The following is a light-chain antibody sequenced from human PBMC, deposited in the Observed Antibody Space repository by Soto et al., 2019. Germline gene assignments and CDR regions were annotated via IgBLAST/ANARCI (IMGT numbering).Light chain of an antibody. CDR1: SSDVGSFNF. J-gene: IGLJ1*01. Sequence: QSVLTQPASVSGAPGQSIAISCTGTSSDVGSFNFVSWYQQHPGKVPKLIIYEVSNRPSGVPDRFSGSKSGNTASLTISGLQAEDEADYYCCSYAGSHTWVFGTGTKVTVL. CDR3: CSYAGSHTWV. CDR2: EVS. V-gene: IGLV2-14*01.